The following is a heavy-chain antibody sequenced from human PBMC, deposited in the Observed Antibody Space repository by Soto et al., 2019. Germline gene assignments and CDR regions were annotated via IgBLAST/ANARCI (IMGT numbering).Heavy chain of an antibody. CDR2: INSDGSST. D-gene: IGHD6-19*01. V-gene: IGHV3-74*01. J-gene: IGHJ4*02. Sequence: GESLRLSCAASGFTLSSYWMHWVRQAPGKGLVWVSRINSDGSSTTYADSVKGRFTISRDNAKNTLYLQMNSLRAEDTAVYYCVRGEGGWETYWGQGTLVTVSS. CDR1: GFTLSSYW. CDR3: VRGEGGWETY.